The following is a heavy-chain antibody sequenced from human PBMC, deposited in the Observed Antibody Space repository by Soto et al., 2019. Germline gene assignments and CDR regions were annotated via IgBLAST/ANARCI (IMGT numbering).Heavy chain of an antibody. Sequence: GGSLRLSCAASGFTFSSYAMSWVRQAPGKGLEWVSAISGSGGSTYYADSVKGRFTISRDNSKNTLYLQMNSLRAEDTAVYYCAKDRSAIFGVVSPFDYWGQETLVTVSS. J-gene: IGHJ4*02. CDR3: AKDRSAIFGVVSPFDY. D-gene: IGHD3-3*01. CDR2: ISGSGGST. V-gene: IGHV3-23*01. CDR1: GFTFSSYA.